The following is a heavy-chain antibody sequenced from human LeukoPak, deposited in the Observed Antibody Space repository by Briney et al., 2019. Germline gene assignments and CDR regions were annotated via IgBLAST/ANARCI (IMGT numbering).Heavy chain of an antibody. J-gene: IGHJ6*02. CDR1: GGSISSYY. V-gene: IGHV4-59*01. Sequence: PSETLSLTCTVSGGSISSYYWNWIRQPPGKGLEWIGYIYYSGSTNYNPPLKSRVTISVDTSKTQFSLKLSSVTAADTAVYYCARGHKTTPWAAAGRLFYYYGMDVWGQGTTVTVSS. D-gene: IGHD6-13*01. CDR3: ARGHKTTPWAAAGRLFYYYGMDV. CDR2: IYYSGST.